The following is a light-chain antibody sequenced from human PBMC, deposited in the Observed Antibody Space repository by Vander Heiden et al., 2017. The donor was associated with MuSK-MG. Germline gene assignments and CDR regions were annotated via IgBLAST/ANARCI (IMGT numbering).Light chain of an antibody. CDR1: QSVSSS. CDR2: GAS. V-gene: IGKV3-15*01. J-gene: IGKJ1*01. CDR3: QQDSNWWT. Sequence: EIVMTQSPATLSVSPGERATLSCRASQSVSSSLAWYQQKPGQAPRLLIYGASTRATGIPARFSGSGSGTEFTLIISSLQSEDFAVYYCQQDSNWWTFGQGTKVEVK.